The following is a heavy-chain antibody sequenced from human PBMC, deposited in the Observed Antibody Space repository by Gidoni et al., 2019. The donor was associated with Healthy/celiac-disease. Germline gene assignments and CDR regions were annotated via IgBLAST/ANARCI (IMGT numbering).Heavy chain of an antibody. D-gene: IGHD6-13*01. CDR2: IYYSGST. CDR1: GGSISSYY. V-gene: IGHV4-59*01. Sequence: QVQLQESGPGLVKPSETLSLTCTVSGGSISSYYWSWIRQPPGKGLEWIGYIYYSGSTNYNPSLKSRVTISVDTSKNQFSLKLSSVTAADTAVYYCARGRVGAAANYYMDVWGKGTTVTVSS. J-gene: IGHJ6*03. CDR3: ARGRVGAAANYYMDV.